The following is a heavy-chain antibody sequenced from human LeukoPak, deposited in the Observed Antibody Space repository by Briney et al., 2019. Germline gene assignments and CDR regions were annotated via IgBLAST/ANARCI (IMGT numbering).Heavy chain of an antibody. CDR1: GDSVSSIAS. D-gene: IGHD6-25*01. CDR3: ARDADSGNEWGPFDP. J-gene: IGHJ5*02. Sequence: SQTLSLTCAISGDSVSSIASWNWIRQSPSRGLEWLGRTYYRSKWFSEYATSMRGRITINADTSKNQFSLQLHSVILEDTAVYYCARDADSGNEWGPFDPWGQGILVTVSS. CDR2: TYYRSKWFS. V-gene: IGHV6-1*01.